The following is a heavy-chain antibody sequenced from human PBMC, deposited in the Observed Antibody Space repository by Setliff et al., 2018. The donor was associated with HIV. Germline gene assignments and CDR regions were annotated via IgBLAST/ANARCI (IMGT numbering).Heavy chain of an antibody. Sequence: SETLSLTCAVYGGSFSGYYWGWIRQPPGKGLEWIGEINHSGSTNYNPSLKSRVTISVDTSKNQFSLKLSSVTAADTAVYYCARGTVGSSSVGMDVWGKGTTVTVSS. D-gene: IGHD6-6*01. CDR3: ARGTVGSSSVGMDV. J-gene: IGHJ6*04. CDR2: INHSGST. V-gene: IGHV4-34*01. CDR1: GGSFSGYY.